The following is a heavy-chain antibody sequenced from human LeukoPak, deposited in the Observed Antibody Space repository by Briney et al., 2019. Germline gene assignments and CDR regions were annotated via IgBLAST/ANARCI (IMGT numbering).Heavy chain of an antibody. CDR3: ARGRHCSSTSCYSFDY. V-gene: IGHV1-8*01. Sequence: ASVKVSCKASGYTFTSYDINWVRQATGQGLEWMGWMNPNSGNTGYAQKFQGRVTITRNTSISTAYMELSSLRSEDTAVYYCARGRHCSSTSCYSFDYWGQGTLVTVSS. CDR1: GYTFTSYD. CDR2: MNPNSGNT. J-gene: IGHJ4*02. D-gene: IGHD2-2*01.